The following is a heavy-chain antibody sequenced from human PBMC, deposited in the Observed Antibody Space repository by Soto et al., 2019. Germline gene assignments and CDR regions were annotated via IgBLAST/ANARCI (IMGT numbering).Heavy chain of an antibody. D-gene: IGHD4-17*01. CDR2: ISGSGGST. Sequence: GGSLRLSCAASGFTFSSYAMSWVRQAPGKGLEWVSAISGSGGSTYYADSVKGRFTISRDNSKNTLYLQMNSLRAEDTAAYYCAKVYGGPPYFDYWGQGTLVTVSS. CDR3: AKVYGGPPYFDY. V-gene: IGHV3-23*01. J-gene: IGHJ4*02. CDR1: GFTFSSYA.